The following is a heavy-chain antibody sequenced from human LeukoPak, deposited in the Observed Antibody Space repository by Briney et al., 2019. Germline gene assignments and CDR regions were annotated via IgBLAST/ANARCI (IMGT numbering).Heavy chain of an antibody. CDR1: GGSFSGYY. CDR2: INHSGST. CDR3: ARGRYSGYDYHRWFDP. Sequence: SETLSLTCAVYGGSFSGYYWSWIRQPPGKGLEWIGEINHSGSTNYNPSLKSRVTISVDTSKNQFSLKLSSVTAADTAVYYCARGRYSGYDYHRWFDPWGQGTLVTVSS. D-gene: IGHD5-12*01. J-gene: IGHJ5*02. V-gene: IGHV4-34*01.